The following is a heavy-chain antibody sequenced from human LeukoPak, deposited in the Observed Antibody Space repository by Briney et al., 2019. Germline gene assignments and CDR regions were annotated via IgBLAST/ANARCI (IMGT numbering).Heavy chain of an antibody. J-gene: IGHJ4*02. CDR3: AKGYCSGGSCYPRGPLDY. D-gene: IGHD2-15*01. CDR2: ISGSGGST. V-gene: IGHV3-23*01. CDR1: GFTFSSYG. Sequence: GGSLRLTCAASGFTFSSYGMSWVRQAPGKGLEWVSAISGSGGSTYYADSVKGRFTISRDNSKNTLYLQMNSLRAEDTVVYYCAKGYCSGGSCYPRGPLDYWGQGTLVTVSS.